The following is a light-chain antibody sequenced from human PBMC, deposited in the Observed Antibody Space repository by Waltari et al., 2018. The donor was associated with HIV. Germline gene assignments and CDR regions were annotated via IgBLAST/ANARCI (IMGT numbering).Light chain of an antibody. CDR1: SSNIGRNY. CDR3: ATWNDSLSGYV. J-gene: IGLJ1*01. Sequence: QSVLTQPPSASGTPGQRVTISCSGSSSNIGRNYEYWYQQLPGTAPKLLIYRNNQRPSGVPDRFSGSKSGTSASLAISGLRSEDEADYYCATWNDSLSGYVFGTGTKVTV. CDR2: RNN. V-gene: IGLV1-47*01.